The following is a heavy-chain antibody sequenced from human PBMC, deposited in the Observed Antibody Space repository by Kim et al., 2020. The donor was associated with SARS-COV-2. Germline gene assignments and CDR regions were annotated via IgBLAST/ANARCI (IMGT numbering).Heavy chain of an antibody. Sequence: SVKVSCKASGGTFSSYASSWVRQAPGQGLDWMGRIIPILGIANYAQKFQGRVTITADKSTSTAYMELSSLRSEDTAVYYCARCSYKGNYNYYYGMDVWGQRTTGTDSS. CDR2: IIPILGIA. CDR1: GGTFSSYA. V-gene: IGHV1-69*04. D-gene: IGHD1-20*01. CDR3: ARCSYKGNYNYYYGMDV. J-gene: IGHJ6*02.